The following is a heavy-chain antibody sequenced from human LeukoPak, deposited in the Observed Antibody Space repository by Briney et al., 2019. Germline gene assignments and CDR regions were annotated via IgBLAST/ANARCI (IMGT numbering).Heavy chain of an antibody. V-gene: IGHV4-59*11. CDR2: IYYSGST. Sequence: SETLSLTCAVSGGSISSHYWSWIRQPPGKGLEWIGYIYYSGSTNSNPSLKSRVTISIDTSKIQFSLKLSSVTAADTAVYYCAGGGERRLGYYFDYWGQGTLVTVSS. CDR1: GGSISSHY. CDR3: AGGGERRLGYYFDY. D-gene: IGHD1-1*01. J-gene: IGHJ4*02.